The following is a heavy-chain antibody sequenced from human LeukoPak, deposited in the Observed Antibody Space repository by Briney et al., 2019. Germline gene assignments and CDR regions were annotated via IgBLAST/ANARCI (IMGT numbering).Heavy chain of an antibody. V-gene: IGHV3-74*01. J-gene: IGHJ4*02. D-gene: IGHD3-22*01. Sequence: GGSLRLSCAASEFTFSNYWMSWVRQAPGKGLVWVSRINSDGSSRHYADSVKGRFTISRDNAKNTLHLQMTSLRAEDTAVYYCARGGPDSSDYSSLFDYWGRGILVTVSS. CDR2: INSDGSSR. CDR3: ARGGPDSSDYSSLFDY. CDR1: EFTFSNYW.